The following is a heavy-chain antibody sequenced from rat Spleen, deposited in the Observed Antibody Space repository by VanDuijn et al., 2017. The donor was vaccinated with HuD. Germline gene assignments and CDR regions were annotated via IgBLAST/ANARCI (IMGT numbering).Heavy chain of an antibody. V-gene: IGHV3-3*01. CDR3: ADSPHQAGSYPIDY. CDR1: GYSITSSYR. Sequence: EMQLQESGPGLVKPSQSLSLTCSVTGYSITSSYRWNWIRKFPGNKLDWMGYINSAGSTNYTPPLKSQISITRDTSKHQSFVHLTSVTSDDSATYYCADSPHQAGSYPIDYWGQGLMVTVSS. D-gene: IGHD1-12*02. CDR2: INSAGST. J-gene: IGHJ2*01.